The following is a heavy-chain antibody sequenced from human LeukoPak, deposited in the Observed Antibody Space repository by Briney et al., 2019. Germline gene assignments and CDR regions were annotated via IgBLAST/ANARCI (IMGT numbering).Heavy chain of an antibody. CDR3: ARGLAYDSSGYCIDY. D-gene: IGHD3-22*01. V-gene: IGHV4-59*01. Sequence: PSETLSLTCSVSGGSISIYYWRWIRQPPGKGLEWIGYIHYSGSANYNPSLKSRVTISVDTSKNQFSLKLSSVTAADTAVYYCARGLAYDSSGYCIDYWGQGTLVTVSS. CDR2: IHYSGSA. J-gene: IGHJ4*02. CDR1: GGSISIYY.